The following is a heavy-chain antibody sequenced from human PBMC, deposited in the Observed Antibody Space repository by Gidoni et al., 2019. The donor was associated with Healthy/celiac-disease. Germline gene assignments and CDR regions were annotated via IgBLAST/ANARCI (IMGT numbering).Heavy chain of an antibody. J-gene: IGHJ4*02. CDR3: ARDGAFPFSFDY. Sequence: QVQLVQSGAEVKKPGSSVKVSCKASGGTFSSYAISWVRQAPGQGLEWMGRIIPILGIANYAQKFQGRVTITADKSTSTAYMELSSLRSEDTAVYYCARDGAFPFSFDYWGQGTLVTVSS. CDR2: IIPILGIA. V-gene: IGHV1-69*04. CDR1: GGTFSSYA.